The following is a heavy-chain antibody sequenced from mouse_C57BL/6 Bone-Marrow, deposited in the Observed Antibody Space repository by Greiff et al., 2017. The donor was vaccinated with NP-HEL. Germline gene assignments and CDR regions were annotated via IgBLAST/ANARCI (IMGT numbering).Heavy chain of an antibody. CDR3: AKGGLGPAWFAY. V-gene: IGHV2-3*01. CDR2: IWGDGST. D-gene: IGHD4-1*01. J-gene: IGHJ3*01. CDR1: GFSLTSYG. Sequence: VKLVESGPGLVAPSQSLSITCTVSGFSLTSYGVSWVRQPPGKGLEWLGVIWGDGSTHYHSALISSLSLSKENSKSQVFLKLNSLQTEDTATYYCAKGGLGPAWFAYWGQGTLVTVSA.